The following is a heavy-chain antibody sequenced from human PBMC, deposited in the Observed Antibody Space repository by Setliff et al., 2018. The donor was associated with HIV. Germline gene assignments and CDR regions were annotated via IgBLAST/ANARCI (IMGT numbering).Heavy chain of an antibody. D-gene: IGHD3-3*01. J-gene: IGHJ4*02. CDR1: GYSISSGYY. CDR2: IYHSGST. Sequence: KPSETLSLTCTVSGYSISSGYYWGWIRQPPGKGLEWIGSIYHSGSTYYNPSLKSRVTISVDTTKNQFSLKLSSVTAADTAVYYCASVVPFEPYYNFWSGYSSPKDYFDYWGQGTPVTVSS. CDR3: ASVVPFEPYYNFWSGYSSPKDYFDY. V-gene: IGHV4-38-2*02.